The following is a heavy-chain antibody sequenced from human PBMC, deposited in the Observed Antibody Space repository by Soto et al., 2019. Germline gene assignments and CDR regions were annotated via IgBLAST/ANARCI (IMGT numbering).Heavy chain of an antibody. CDR2: IATYNSNR. D-gene: IGHD3-10*01. CDR1: GDSFTNFG. J-gene: IGHJ5*02. Sequence: ASVKVSCKTSGDSFTNFGLSWVRQAPGQGLEWMGWIATYNSNRNYAQKFQGRLTLTTDTSTSTAYMELRSLGYDDTAVYYCARVVRGVVNWFDPWGQGTLVTVSS. CDR3: ARVVRGVVNWFDP. V-gene: IGHV1-18*01.